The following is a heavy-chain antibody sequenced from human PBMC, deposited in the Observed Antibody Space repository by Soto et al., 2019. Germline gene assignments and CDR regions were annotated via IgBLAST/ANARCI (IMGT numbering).Heavy chain of an antibody. CDR1: GYSFTSYY. CDR3: ARVGYFDWPSYMDV. Sequence: ASVKVSCKACGYSFTSYYMHWVRQAPGQGLEWMGIINPSGGSTSYAQKFQGRVTMTRDTSTSTVYMELSSLRPEDTAVYYCARVGYFDWPSYMDVWGKGTTVTVSS. D-gene: IGHD3-9*01. CDR2: INPSGGST. J-gene: IGHJ6*03. V-gene: IGHV1-46*03.